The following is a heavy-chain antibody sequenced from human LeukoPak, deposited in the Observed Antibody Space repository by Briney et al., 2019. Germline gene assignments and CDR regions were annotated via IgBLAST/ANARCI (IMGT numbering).Heavy chain of an antibody. D-gene: IGHD1-26*01. CDR3: AREPRGSYQAG. CDR1: GFTFSSYS. Sequence: GGSLRLSCAASGFTFSSYSMNWVRQAPGKGLEWVSSISSSSTIYYADSVKGRFTISRDNAKNSLYLQMNSLRAEDTAVYYCAREPRGSYQAGWGQGTLVTVSS. V-gene: IGHV3-48*01. CDR2: ISSSSTI. J-gene: IGHJ4*02.